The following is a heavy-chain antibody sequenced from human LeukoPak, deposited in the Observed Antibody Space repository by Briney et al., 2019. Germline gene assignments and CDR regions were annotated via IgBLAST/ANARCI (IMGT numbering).Heavy chain of an antibody. CDR2: ISWDGGST. CDR3: AKGRGYELPLDN. V-gene: IGHV3-43D*03. CDR1: GFTFDDYA. D-gene: IGHD2-2*01. Sequence: GGSLRLSCAASGFTFDDYAMHWVRQAPGKGLEWVSLISWDGGSTYYADSVKGRFTISRDNAKNSLYLQMNSLRAEDTALYYCAKGRGYELPLDNWGQGTLVTVSS. J-gene: IGHJ4*02.